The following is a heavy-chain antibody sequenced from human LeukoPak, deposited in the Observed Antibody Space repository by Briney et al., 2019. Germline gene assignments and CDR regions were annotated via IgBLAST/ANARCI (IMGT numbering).Heavy chain of an antibody. CDR1: GFSFSSYS. CDR3: AREVENTSGWYSHFDY. Sequence: GGSLRLSCAASGFSFSSYSMNWVRQAPGKGLEWVSSISTSSSYIYYADSVKGRFTISRDNAKNSLYLQMNSLRAEDTAVYYCAREVENTSGWYSHFDYWGQGALVTVSS. D-gene: IGHD6-19*01. J-gene: IGHJ4*02. V-gene: IGHV3-21*01. CDR2: ISTSSSYI.